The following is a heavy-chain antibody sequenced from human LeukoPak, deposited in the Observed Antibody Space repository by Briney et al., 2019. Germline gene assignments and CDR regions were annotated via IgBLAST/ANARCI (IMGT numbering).Heavy chain of an antibody. CDR3: VRGPNGYDSPDY. CDR1: GASISSYY. V-gene: IGHV4-59*01. J-gene: IGHJ4*02. Sequence: SETLSLTCTVSGASISSYYWSWLRQPPGKRLEWIGYIYYSGSTNYNPSLKSRVTISVDTSKNQFSLKLSSVTAADTAVYYCVRGPNGYDSPDYWGQGTLVTVSS. D-gene: IGHD5-12*01. CDR2: IYYSGST.